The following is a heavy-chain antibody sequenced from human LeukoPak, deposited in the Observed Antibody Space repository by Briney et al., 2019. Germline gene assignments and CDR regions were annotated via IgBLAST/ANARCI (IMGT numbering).Heavy chain of an antibody. CDR1: GFTFSSYG. J-gene: IGHJ6*02. CDR2: ISCDGSNE. V-gene: IGHV3-30*03. D-gene: IGHD2-2*01. Sequence: GRSLRLSCAASGFTFSSYGMHWVRQAPGKGLEWVALISCDGSNEYYADSVRGRFTISRDNSKLTLYMQMNSLRAEDTAVYYCARVRAGYCTSTSCYTGMDVWGQGTTVTVSS. CDR3: ARVRAGYCTSTSCYTGMDV.